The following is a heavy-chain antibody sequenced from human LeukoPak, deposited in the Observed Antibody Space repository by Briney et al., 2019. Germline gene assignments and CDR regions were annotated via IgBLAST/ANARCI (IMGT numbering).Heavy chain of an antibody. J-gene: IGHJ4*02. CDR1: GFTFSSYS. CDR3: ARDSSPYYDTRQLFDY. V-gene: IGHV3-48*04. Sequence: GGSLRLSCAASGFTFSSYSMNWVRQAPGKGLEWVSYISSSGSTIYYADSVRGRFTISRDNAKNSLYLQMNSLRAEDTAVYYCARDSSPYYDTRQLFDYWGQGTLVTVSS. CDR2: ISSSGSTI. D-gene: IGHD3-22*01.